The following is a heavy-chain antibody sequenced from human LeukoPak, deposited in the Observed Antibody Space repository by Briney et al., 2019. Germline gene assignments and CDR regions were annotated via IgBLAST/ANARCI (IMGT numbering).Heavy chain of an antibody. J-gene: IGHJ6*04. CDR1: EFTSSAFW. V-gene: IGHV3-7*01. CDR2: INKDGTEK. Sequence: PGGSLTLSCVASEFTSSAFWMTWVRRPQGKGLEWVANINKDGTEKEYVDSVKGRFSIFRDNAKNSVFLQMNSLRAEDTAVYYCAIFAGAVPGNLLLWGKGTTVIVSA. CDR3: AIFAGAVPGNLLL. D-gene: IGHD2-8*02.